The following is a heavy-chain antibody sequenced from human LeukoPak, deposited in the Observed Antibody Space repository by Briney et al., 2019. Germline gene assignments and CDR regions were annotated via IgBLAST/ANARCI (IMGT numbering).Heavy chain of an antibody. D-gene: IGHD3-9*01. CDR2: INHSGST. CDR3: ARVFSSRIYYYYYYMDV. Sequence: SETLSLTCAVYGGSFSGYYWSWIRQPPGKGLEWIGEINHSGSTNYNPSLKSRVTISVDTSKNQFSLKLSSVTAADTAVYYCARVFSSRIYYYYYYMDVWGKGTTVTVSS. V-gene: IGHV4-34*01. CDR1: GGSFSGYY. J-gene: IGHJ6*03.